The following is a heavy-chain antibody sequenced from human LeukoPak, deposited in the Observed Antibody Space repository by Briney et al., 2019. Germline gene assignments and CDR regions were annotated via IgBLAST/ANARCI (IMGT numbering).Heavy chain of an antibody. J-gene: IGHJ4*02. D-gene: IGHD3-22*01. V-gene: IGHV4-34*01. CDR1: GGSFSGYY. CDR3: ASIGKYYYDSTPLDY. CDR2: INHSGST. Sequence: SETLSLTCAVYGGSFSGYYWSWIRQPPGKGLEWIGEINHSGSTNYNPSLKSRVTISVDTSKNQFSLKLSSVTAADTAVYYCASIGKYYYDSTPLDYWGQGTLVTVSS.